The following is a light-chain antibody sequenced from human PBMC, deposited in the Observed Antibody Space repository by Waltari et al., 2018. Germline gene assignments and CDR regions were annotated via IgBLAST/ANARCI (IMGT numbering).Light chain of an antibody. V-gene: IGLV1-40*01. CDR2: GST. CDR3: QSYDNSLSSWV. Sequence: SVSGTPGQSVTISCTGGSSNIGAGYDVHWYQQLRGAAPKVVIFGSTTRATGVTARFSASKSGTSASLAITGLQADDEADYYCQSYDNSLSSWVFGGGTKLTVL. J-gene: IGLJ3*02. CDR1: SSNIGAGYD.